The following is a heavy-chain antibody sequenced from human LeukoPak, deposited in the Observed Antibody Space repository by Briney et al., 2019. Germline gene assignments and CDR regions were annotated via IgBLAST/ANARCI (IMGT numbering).Heavy chain of an antibody. J-gene: IGHJ4*02. V-gene: IGHV1-18*01. CDR1: GYSFTSYG. Sequence: ASVKVSCKASGYSFTSYGITWVRQAPGQGLEWMGWISTYDGNANYAQKLQGRVTMTTDTSTSTAYMELRSLRSDDTAVYYCARSGPDSSGYYYMRYYFDYWGQGTLVTVSS. CDR2: ISTYDGNA. D-gene: IGHD3-22*01. CDR3: ARSGPDSSGYYYMRYYFDY.